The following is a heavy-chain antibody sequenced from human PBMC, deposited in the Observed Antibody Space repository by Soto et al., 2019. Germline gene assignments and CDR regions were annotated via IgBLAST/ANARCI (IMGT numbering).Heavy chain of an antibody. CDR3: ARIRGYSYFKYYYGMDV. CDR1: GFSLSNARLG. J-gene: IGHJ6*02. D-gene: IGHD5-18*01. V-gene: IGHV2-26*01. CDR2: IFSNDEK. Sequence: QVTLKESGPVLVKPTETLTLTCSVSGFSLSNARLGVSRIRQPPGKALEWLAHIFSNDEKSYSTSLKSRLTISKDTSKSQVVLTMTNMDPVDTATYYCARIRGYSYFKYYYGMDVWGQGTTVTVSS.